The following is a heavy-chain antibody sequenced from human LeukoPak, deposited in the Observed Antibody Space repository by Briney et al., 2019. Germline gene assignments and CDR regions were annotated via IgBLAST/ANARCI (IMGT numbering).Heavy chain of an antibody. CDR3: ATSNDAKIAPFDH. D-gene: IGHD2-21*01. J-gene: IGHJ4*02. CDR2: INTKGET. Sequence: SETLSLTCTVSGVSMSAYQWSCVRQSPEKGLEWIGCINTKGETSYNPSLKSRVTTSVDTSKSQFSLRLTSVTAADTAVYYCATSNDAKIAPFDHWGQGATVTVSS. V-gene: IGHV4-4*09. CDR1: GVSMSAYQ.